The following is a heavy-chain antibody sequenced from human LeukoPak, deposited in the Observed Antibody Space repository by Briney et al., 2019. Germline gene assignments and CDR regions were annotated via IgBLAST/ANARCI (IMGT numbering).Heavy chain of an antibody. D-gene: IGHD7-27*01. CDR3: ARRTTGDLDY. V-gene: IGHV1-8*03. CDR1: GGTFSSYA. Sequence: GASVKVSCKASGGTFSSYAINWVRQATGQGLEWMGWMNPNSGNTGYAQKFQGRVTITRNTSISTAYMELSSLRSEDTAVYYCARRTTGDLDYWGQGTLVTVSS. J-gene: IGHJ4*02. CDR2: MNPNSGNT.